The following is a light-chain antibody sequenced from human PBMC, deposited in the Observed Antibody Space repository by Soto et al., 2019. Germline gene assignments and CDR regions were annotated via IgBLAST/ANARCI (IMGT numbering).Light chain of an antibody. CDR1: QSISSW. J-gene: IGKJ1*01. V-gene: IGKV1-5*03. CDR3: QQYSYFAT. CDR2: KAS. Sequence: DIPMTQSPSTLSASVGDRVTITCRASQSISSWLTWYQQKAGQAPKLLIYKASIVESGVPSRFSGSGSGTEFTLTISRLQPDDSATYYCQQYSYFATFGQGTRVEVK.